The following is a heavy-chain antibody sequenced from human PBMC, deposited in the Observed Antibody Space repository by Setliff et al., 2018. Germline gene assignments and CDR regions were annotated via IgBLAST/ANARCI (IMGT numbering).Heavy chain of an antibody. CDR3: ARQRVVVGAPSWFDP. CDR1: GGSISSGSYY. CDR2: LHTSGST. V-gene: IGHV4-61*02. J-gene: IGHJ5*02. D-gene: IGHD2-15*01. Sequence: PSETLSLTCAVSGGSISSGSYYWSWIRQPAGKGLEWVGRLHTSGSTNYNPSLKSRVTISVDTSRNQFSLKLSSLTAADTALYFCARQRVVVGAPSWFDPWGQGTLVTVSS.